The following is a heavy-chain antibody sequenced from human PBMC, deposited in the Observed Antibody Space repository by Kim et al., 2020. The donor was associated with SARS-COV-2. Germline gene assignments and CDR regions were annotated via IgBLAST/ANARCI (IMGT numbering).Heavy chain of an antibody. D-gene: IGHD5-18*01. CDR3: ARAVTGYYFDY. CDR2: IYIVGTT. Sequence: GGSLRLSCAASGFTVSSNYMIWARQAPGKGPEWVSIIYIVGTTYYADSVRGRFTISRDSSENTLYLQMNTLRAEDTAVYYCARAVTGYYFDYWGQGTLVT. V-gene: IGHV3-53*01. CDR1: GFTVSSNY. J-gene: IGHJ4*02.